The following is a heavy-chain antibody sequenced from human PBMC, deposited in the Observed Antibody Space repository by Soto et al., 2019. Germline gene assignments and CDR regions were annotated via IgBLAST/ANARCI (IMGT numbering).Heavy chain of an antibody. D-gene: IGHD3-22*01. V-gene: IGHV1-2*04. CDR2: INPNSGGT. Sequence: ASVKVSCKASGYTFTDYSMHWVRQAPGQGLEWMGRINPNSGGTNYAQKFQDWVTMTSDTSISTVYMELSRLTSDDTAVYYCAREISSGYYKYWYLDFWGRGALVTVSS. CDR1: GYTFTDYS. J-gene: IGHJ2*01. CDR3: AREISSGYYKYWYLDF.